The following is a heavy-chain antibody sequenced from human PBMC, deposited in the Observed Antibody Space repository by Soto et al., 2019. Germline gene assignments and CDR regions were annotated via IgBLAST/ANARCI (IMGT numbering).Heavy chain of an antibody. CDR3: ARGSASHHDKPDYYDSSGYYTVAFDI. J-gene: IGHJ3*02. V-gene: IGHV3-48*02. CDR1: GFTFSSYS. D-gene: IGHD3-22*01. CDR2: ISSSSSTI. Sequence: GGSLRLSCAASGFTFSSYSMNWVRQAPGKGLEWVSYISSSSSTIYYADSVKGRFTISRDNAKNSLYLQMNSLRDEDTAVYYCARGSASHHDKPDYYDSSGYYTVAFDIWGQGTMVTVSS.